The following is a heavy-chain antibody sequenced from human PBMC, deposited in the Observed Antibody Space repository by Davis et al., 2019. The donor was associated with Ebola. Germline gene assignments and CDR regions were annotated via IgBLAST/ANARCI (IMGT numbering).Heavy chain of an antibody. Sequence: SETLSLTCSVSGDSISSHYWTWIRQPPGQGLEWIGQIHYGGSTNYNPSLKSRFTISVDTSNNQFSLKVTSVTAADTAVYCCATNSSSTAGFDSWGQGTLVSVSS. J-gene: IGHJ4*02. V-gene: IGHV4-59*11. CDR3: ATNSSSTAGFDS. CDR1: GDSISSHY. CDR2: IHYGGST. D-gene: IGHD6-6*01.